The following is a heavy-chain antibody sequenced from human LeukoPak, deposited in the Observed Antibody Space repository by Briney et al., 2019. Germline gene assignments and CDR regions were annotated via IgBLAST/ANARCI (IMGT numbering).Heavy chain of an antibody. D-gene: IGHD4-17*01. CDR3: AREGGDYVPAPNDY. Sequence: ASVKVSCKASGYTFTSYAMSWVRQAPGQGLEWMGWINTNTGNPTYAQGFTGRFVFSLDTSVSTAYLQISSLKAEDTAVYYCAREGGDYVPAPNDYWGQGTLVTVSS. CDR1: GYTFTSYA. V-gene: IGHV7-4-1*02. CDR2: INTNTGNP. J-gene: IGHJ4*02.